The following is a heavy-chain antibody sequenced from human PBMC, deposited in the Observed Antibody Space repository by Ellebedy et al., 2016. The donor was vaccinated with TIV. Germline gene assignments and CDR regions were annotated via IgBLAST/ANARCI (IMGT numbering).Heavy chain of an antibody. CDR3: ARDRVWRELPGCMGV. J-gene: IGHJ6*02. D-gene: IGHD1-26*01. Sequence: GESLKISCAASGFTFSSYGMYWVRQAPGKGLEWVAVIWYDGSNKYYADSVKGRFTISRDNSKNTLYLQMNSLRAEDTAVYYCARDRVWRELPGCMGVWGQGTTVTVSS. CDR1: GFTFSSYG. V-gene: IGHV3-33*01. CDR2: IWYDGSNK.